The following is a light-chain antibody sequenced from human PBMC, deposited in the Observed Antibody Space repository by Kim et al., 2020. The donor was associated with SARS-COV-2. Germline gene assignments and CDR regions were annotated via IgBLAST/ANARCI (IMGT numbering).Light chain of an antibody. CDR1: QSVSTSN. CDR3: QQYGSSSWT. CDR2: DTY. Sequence: EIVLTQSPGTLSLSPGERAAVSCRASQSVSTSNLAWYQQKPGQAPRLLIYDTYNRATGIPDRFSGSGSGTDFTLTISRLEPEDFAVYYCQQYGSSSWTFGQGTKVDIK. J-gene: IGKJ1*01. V-gene: IGKV3-20*01.